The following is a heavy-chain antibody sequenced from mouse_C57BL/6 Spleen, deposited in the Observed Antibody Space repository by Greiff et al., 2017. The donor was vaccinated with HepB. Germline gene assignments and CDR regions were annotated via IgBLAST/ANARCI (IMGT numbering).Heavy chain of an antibody. Sequence: QVQLKEPGAELVRPGSSVKLSCKASGYTFTSYWMHWVKQRPIQGLEWIGNIDPSDSETHYNQKFKDKATLTVDKSSSTAYMQLSSLTSEDSAVYYCARGGDYDRYWYFDVWGTGTTVTVSS. V-gene: IGHV1-52*01. J-gene: IGHJ1*03. CDR3: ARGGDYDRYWYFDV. CDR1: GYTFTSYW. D-gene: IGHD2-4*01. CDR2: IDPSDSET.